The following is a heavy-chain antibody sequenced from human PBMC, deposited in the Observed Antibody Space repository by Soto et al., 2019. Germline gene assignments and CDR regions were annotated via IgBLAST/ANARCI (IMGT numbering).Heavy chain of an antibody. J-gene: IGHJ6*02. D-gene: IGHD3-16*01. V-gene: IGHV4-39*01. CDR1: GGSISSNSYY. CDR3: ARHKGGYYSGVDV. CDR2: IYYSGTT. Sequence: QLQLQESGPGLVKPSETLSLTCTVSGGSISSNSYYWAWIRQPPGKGLEWIGNIYYSGTTYYNPSLKSRVTISVDTSKNQFSLKMSSVTAADTAVYYCARHKGGYYSGVDVWGQGTTVTVSS.